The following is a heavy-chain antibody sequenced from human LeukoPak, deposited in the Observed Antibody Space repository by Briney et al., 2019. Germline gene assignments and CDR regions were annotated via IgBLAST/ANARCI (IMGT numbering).Heavy chain of an antibody. CDR2: INAGNGNT. J-gene: IGHJ4*02. D-gene: IGHD3-10*01. V-gene: IGHV1-3*03. CDR1: GYTFTSYA. Sequence: ASVKVSCKASGYTFTSYAMHWVRQAPGQRLEWMGWINAGNGNTKYSQEFQGRVTITRDTSASTAYMELSSLRSEDMAVYYCARGPYYYGSGSPIDYWGQGTLVTVSS. CDR3: ARGPYYYGSGSPIDY.